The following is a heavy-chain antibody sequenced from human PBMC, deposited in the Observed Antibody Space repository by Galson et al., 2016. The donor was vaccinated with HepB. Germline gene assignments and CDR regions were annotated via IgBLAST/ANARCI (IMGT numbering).Heavy chain of an antibody. V-gene: IGHV3-21*01. CDR3: ARDRDRSNWDFDY. D-gene: IGHD1-1*01. J-gene: IGHJ4*02. CDR1: EFTFSRYG. CDR2: ISSSSTYI. Sequence: SLRLSCAASEFTFSRYGIHWVRQAPGRGLEWVSYISSSSTYIYYTDSVKGRFTISRDNAKNSLYLQMNSLRAEDTAVYYCARDRDRSNWDFDYWGQGTLVTVSS.